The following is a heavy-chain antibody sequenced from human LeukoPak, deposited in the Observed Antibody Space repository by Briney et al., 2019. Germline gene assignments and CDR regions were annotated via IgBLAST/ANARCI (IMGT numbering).Heavy chain of an antibody. CDR2: IIPILGIA. Sequence: ASVKVSCKASGGTFSSYAISWVRQAPGQGLEWMGRIIPILGIANYAQKFQGRVTITADKSTSTAYMELSSLRSEDSAVYYRARLSWFDPWGQGTLVTVSS. V-gene: IGHV1-69*04. J-gene: IGHJ5*02. CDR3: ARLSWFDP. CDR1: GGTFSSYA.